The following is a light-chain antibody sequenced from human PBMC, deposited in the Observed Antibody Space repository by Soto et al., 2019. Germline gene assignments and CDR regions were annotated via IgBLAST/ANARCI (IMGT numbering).Light chain of an antibody. CDR3: CSYTSSSTPVV. V-gene: IGLV2-14*03. CDR1: SSDVGGYNY. Sequence: QSALTQPASVSGSPGQSITISCTGTSSDVGGYNYVSWYQQHPGKAPKLMISDVSNRPSGVSNRSSGSKSGNTASLTISGLQAEDEADYYCCSYTSSSTPVVFGGGTKLTVL. J-gene: IGLJ2*01. CDR2: DVS.